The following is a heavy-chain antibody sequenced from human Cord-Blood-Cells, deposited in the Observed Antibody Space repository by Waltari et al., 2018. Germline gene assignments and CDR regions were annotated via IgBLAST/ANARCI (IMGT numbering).Heavy chain of an antibody. Sequence: QVQLVQSGAEVKKPGASVKVSCKASGYTFTSYAMHWVRQAPGQRLEWMGWINAGNGNTKYSQKFQGRVTITRDTSASTAYMELSSLRSEDTAVYYCARDLRGPAQSFLTDAFDIWGQGTMVTVSS. CDR2: INAGNGNT. V-gene: IGHV1-3*01. D-gene: IGHD1-26*01. J-gene: IGHJ3*02. CDR3: ARDLRGPAQSFLTDAFDI. CDR1: GYTFTSYA.